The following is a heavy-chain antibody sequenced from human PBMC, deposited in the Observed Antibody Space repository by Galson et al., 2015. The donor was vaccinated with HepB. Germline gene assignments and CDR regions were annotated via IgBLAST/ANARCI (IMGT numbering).Heavy chain of an antibody. CDR2: TNPNSGGT. D-gene: IGHD5-12*01. CDR1: GYTFTGYY. V-gene: IGHV1-2*04. Sequence: SVKVSCKASGYTFTGYYMHWVRQAPGQGLEWMGWTNPNSGGTNYAQKFQGWVTMTRDTSISTAYMELSRLRSDDTAVYYCAREGGDSGYEGGMDVWGQGTTVTVSS. J-gene: IGHJ6*02. CDR3: AREGGDSGYEGGMDV.